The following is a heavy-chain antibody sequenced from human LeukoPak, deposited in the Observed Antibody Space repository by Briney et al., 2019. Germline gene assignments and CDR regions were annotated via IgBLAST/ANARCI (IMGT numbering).Heavy chain of an antibody. CDR2: ISYDGSNK. CDR1: GFTFSSYG. J-gene: IGHJ4*02. V-gene: IGHV3-30*18. D-gene: IGHD3-9*01. Sequence: GGSLRLSCATSGFTFSSYGMYWVRQAPGKGLEWVAIISYDGSNKYYTDSVKGRFTISRDNSKNTLYLQMNSLRAEDTAVYYCAKDRLRYFDWLYFSDYWGQGTRVTVSS. CDR3: AKDRLRYFDWLYFSDY.